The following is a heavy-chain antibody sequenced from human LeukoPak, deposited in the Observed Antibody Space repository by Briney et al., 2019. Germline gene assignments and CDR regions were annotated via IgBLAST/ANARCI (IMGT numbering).Heavy chain of an antibody. V-gene: IGHV4-39*07. D-gene: IGHD1-26*01. Sequence: SETLSLICTVSGGSISSSSYYWGWIRQPPGKGLEWIGSIYYSGSTYYNPSLKSRVTISVDTSKNQFSLKLSSVTAADTAVYYCARDRWELPDYWGQGTLVTVSS. CDR2: IYYSGST. J-gene: IGHJ4*02. CDR1: GGSISSSSYY. CDR3: ARDRWELPDY.